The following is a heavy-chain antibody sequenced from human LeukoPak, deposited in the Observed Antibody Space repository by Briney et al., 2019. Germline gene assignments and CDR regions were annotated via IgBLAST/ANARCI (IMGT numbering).Heavy chain of an antibody. CDR3: ASLLGYCSSTSCLGDGMDV. CDR2: INHSGST. Sequence: KPSGTLSLTCAVYGGSFSGYYWSWIRQPPGKGLEWIGEINHSGSTNYNPSLKSRVTISVDTSKNQFSLKLSSVTAADTAVYYCASLLGYCSSTSCLGDGMDVWGQGTTVTVPS. CDR1: GGSFSGYY. V-gene: IGHV4-34*01. D-gene: IGHD2-2*01. J-gene: IGHJ6*02.